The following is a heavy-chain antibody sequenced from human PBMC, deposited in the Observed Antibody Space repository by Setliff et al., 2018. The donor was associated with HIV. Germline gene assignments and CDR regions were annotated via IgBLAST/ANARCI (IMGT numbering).Heavy chain of an antibody. V-gene: IGHV4-4*07. D-gene: IGHD6-19*01. J-gene: IGHJ6*02. CDR3: AREEKLSAVAGTMYYYYAMDV. CDR1: GGSITNYY. CDR2: IYSSGNT. Sequence: LSLTCTVSGGSITNYYWTWIRQPAGEGLEWIGRIYSSGNTNYNPSLESRVTISVDTSMNQFSLKLSSVTAADTAVYYCAREEKLSAVAGTMYYYYAMDVWGQGTTVTVSS.